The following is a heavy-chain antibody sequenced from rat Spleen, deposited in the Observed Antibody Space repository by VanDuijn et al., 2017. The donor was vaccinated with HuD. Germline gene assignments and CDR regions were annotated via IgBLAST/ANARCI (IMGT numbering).Heavy chain of an antibody. J-gene: IGHJ2*01. V-gene: IGHV3-4*01. Sequence: EIQLQESGPGLVKPSQSLSLTCSVTGYPITSGYDWSWIRKFPGNKMEWMGYISHSGSTNYNPSLKSRISITRDTSKNQFFLQFNSVTTEDTATYYCARSRYFDCWGQGVLVTVSS. CDR2: ISHSGST. CDR1: GYPITSGY. CDR3: ARSRYFDC.